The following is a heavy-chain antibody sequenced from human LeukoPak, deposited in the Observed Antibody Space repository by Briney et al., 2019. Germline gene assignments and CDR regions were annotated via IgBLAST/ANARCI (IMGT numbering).Heavy chain of an antibody. D-gene: IGHD4-11*01. CDR3: TKVRSGSSNWALRVFDY. CDR2: ISGSGGST. Sequence: GGSLRLSCAASGFTFSSYAMSWVRQAPGKGLEWVSAISGSGGSTYYADSVKGRFTISRDNSKSTLYLEMNSLRVEDTAVYYCTKVRSGSSNWALRVFDYWRQGTLVTVSS. CDR1: GFTFSSYA. J-gene: IGHJ4*02. V-gene: IGHV3-23*01.